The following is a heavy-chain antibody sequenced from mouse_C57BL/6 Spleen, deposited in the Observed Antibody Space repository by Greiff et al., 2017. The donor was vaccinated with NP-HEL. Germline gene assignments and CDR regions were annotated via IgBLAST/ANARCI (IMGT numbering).Heavy chain of an antibody. CDR1: GYTFTSYG. D-gene: IGHD4-1*01. Sequence: VKLMESGAELARPGASVKLSCKASGYTFTSYGISWVKQRTGQGLEWIGEIYPRSGNTYYNEKFKGKATLTADKSSSTAYMELRSLTSEDSAVYFCARCLTGSLFDYWGQGTTLTVSS. CDR2: IYPRSGNT. J-gene: IGHJ2*01. V-gene: IGHV1-81*01. CDR3: ARCLTGSLFDY.